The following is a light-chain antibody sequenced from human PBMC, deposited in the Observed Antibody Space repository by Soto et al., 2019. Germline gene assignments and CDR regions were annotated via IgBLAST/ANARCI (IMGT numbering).Light chain of an antibody. CDR3: QQYENLPT. J-gene: IGKJ5*01. CDR2: DAS. V-gene: IGKV1-33*01. Sequence: DIQMTQSPSSLSASVGDRVTMSFQASQNINNYLNWYQQKPGRAPKLLIYDASNLEAGVPSRFRGGGSGTDFTFTISRLQPEDIATYYCQQYENLPTFGQGTRLEIK. CDR1: QNINNY.